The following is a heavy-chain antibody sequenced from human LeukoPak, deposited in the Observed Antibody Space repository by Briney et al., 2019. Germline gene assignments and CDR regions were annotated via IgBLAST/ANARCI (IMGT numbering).Heavy chain of an antibody. D-gene: IGHD6-19*01. CDR1: GFTFSSYG. CDR3: ARDKRIAVAGIAYYYYYGMDV. Sequence: GRSLRLSCAASGFTFSSYGMHWVRQAPGKGLEWVAVIWYDGSNKYYADSVKGRFTISRDNSKNTLYLQMNSLRAEDTAVYYCARDKRIAVAGIAYYYYYGMDVWGQGTTVTVSS. CDR2: IWYDGSNK. V-gene: IGHV3-33*01. J-gene: IGHJ6*02.